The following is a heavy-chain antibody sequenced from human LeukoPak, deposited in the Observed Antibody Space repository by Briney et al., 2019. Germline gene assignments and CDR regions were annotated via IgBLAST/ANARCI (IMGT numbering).Heavy chain of an antibody. J-gene: IGHJ4*02. CDR1: GFTFSSYS. V-gene: IGHV3-48*01. D-gene: IGHD1-26*01. Sequence: GGSLRLSCAASGFTFSSYSMNWVRQAPGKGLEWVSYISSSSSTIYYADSVKGRFTISRDNAKNSLYLQMNSLRAEDTAVYYCAKDGSYRYSDFDYWGQGTLVTVSS. CDR3: AKDGSYRYSDFDY. CDR2: ISSSSSTI.